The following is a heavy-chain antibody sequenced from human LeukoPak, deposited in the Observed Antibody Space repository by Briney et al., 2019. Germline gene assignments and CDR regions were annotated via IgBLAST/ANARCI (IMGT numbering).Heavy chain of an antibody. V-gene: IGHV4-59*01. CDR3: ARTTSGWYYFDY. CDR2: IFYSGTT. CDR1: GGSISSYY. J-gene: IGHJ4*02. Sequence: PSETLSLTCTVSGGSISSYYWSWIRQPPGKGLEWIGYIFYSGTTNYNPSLKSRVTISVDTSKNQFSLKLSSLTAADTAVYYCARTTSGWYYFDYWGQGTLVTVSS. D-gene: IGHD6-19*01.